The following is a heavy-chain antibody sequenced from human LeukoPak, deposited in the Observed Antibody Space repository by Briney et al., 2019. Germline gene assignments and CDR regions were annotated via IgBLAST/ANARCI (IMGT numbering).Heavy chain of an antibody. CDR3: ARGDSGSIR. V-gene: IGHV1-2*06. CDR1: GYTFTTYP. D-gene: IGHD1-26*01. CDR2: INPNSGGT. Sequence: ASVKVSCKASGYTFTTYPINWVRQAPGQGLEWMGRINPNSGGTNYAQKFQGRVTMTRDTSISTAYMELSRLRSDDTAVYYCARGDSGSIRWGQGTLVTVSS. J-gene: IGHJ4*02.